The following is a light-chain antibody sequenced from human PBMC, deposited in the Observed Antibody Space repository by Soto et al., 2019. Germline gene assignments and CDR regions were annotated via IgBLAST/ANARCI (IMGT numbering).Light chain of an antibody. V-gene: IGLV2-14*01. J-gene: IGLJ2*01. CDR1: SSDVGNYDY. CDR3: SSYTSTSTLV. Sequence: QSALTQPASVSGSPGQSITISCTGTSSDVGNYDYVSWYQQHPGKAPKLIIYDVSDRPPGVSNRFSGSKSGSTASLTISGLQAADEADYYCSSYTSTSTLVFGGGTQLTVL. CDR2: DVS.